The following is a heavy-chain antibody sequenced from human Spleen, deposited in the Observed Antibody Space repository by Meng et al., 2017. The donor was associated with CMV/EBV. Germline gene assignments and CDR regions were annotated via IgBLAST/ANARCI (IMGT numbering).Heavy chain of an antibody. J-gene: IGHJ4*02. CDR2: IIPIFGTA. V-gene: IGHV1-69*05. Sequence: SVKVSCKASGGTFSSYAISWVRQAPGQGLEWMGGIIPIFGTANYAQKFQGRVTITTDESTSTAYMELSSLRSEDTAVYYCARARRVHYNSPFAPFDHWGLGTVVTVSS. CDR3: ARARRVHYNSPFAPFDH. CDR1: GGTFSSYA. D-gene: IGHD1-14*01.